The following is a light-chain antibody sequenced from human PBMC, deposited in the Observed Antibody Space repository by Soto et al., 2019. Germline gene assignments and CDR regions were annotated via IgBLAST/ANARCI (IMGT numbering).Light chain of an antibody. J-gene: IGLJ2*01. Sequence: QSVLTQPPSASGTPGQRVTISCSGSRFNIGSNAVNWYQQVPGTAPKLLIYSNSQRPSGVPDRFSGSKSGTSASLAISGLQSEDEADYYCAAWDDSLNGHVVFGGGTKLTVL. CDR2: SNS. CDR3: AAWDDSLNGHVV. CDR1: RFNIGSNA. V-gene: IGLV1-44*01.